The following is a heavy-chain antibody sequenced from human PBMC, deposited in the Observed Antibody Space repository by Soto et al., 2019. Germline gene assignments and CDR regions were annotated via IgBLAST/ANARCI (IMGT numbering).Heavy chain of an antibody. J-gene: IGHJ4*02. Sequence: SETLSLTCAVYGGSFSGYYWSWIRQPPGKGLEWIGEINHSGSTNYNPSLKSRVTISVDTSKNQFSLKLSSVTAADTAVYYCAGPTSYCGSTSCQLPFDYWGQGTLVTVSS. V-gene: IGHV4-34*01. CDR3: AGPTSYCGSTSCQLPFDY. D-gene: IGHD2-2*01. CDR2: INHSGST. CDR1: GGSFSGYY.